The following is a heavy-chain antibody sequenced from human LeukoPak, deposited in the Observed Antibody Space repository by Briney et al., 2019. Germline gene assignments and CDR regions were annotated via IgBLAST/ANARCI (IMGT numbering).Heavy chain of an antibody. V-gene: IGHV1-69*05. Sequence: SVKVSCKASGGTFSSYAISWVRQAPGQGLEWMGRIIPIFGTANYAQKFQGRVTITTDESTSTAYMELRSLRSEDTAVYYCARDKPGYSYGYLYFDYWGQGTLVTVSS. J-gene: IGHJ4*02. D-gene: IGHD5-18*01. CDR1: GGTFSSYA. CDR3: ARDKPGYSYGYLYFDY. CDR2: IIPIFGTA.